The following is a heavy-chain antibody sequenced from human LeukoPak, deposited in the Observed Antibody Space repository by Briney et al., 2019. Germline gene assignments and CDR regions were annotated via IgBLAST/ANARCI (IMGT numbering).Heavy chain of an antibody. J-gene: IGHJ4*02. V-gene: IGHV1-2*02. CDR3: ARGRGYDSSGYLDY. Sequence: ASVKVSYKASGYIFTDYYMHWVRQAPGQGLEWMGWINPNSGGTNYAQKFQGRVTMTRDTSISTAYMELTRLRSDDTAVYYCARGRGYDSSGYLDYWGQGTLVTVSS. D-gene: IGHD3-22*01. CDR1: GYIFTDYY. CDR2: INPNSGGT.